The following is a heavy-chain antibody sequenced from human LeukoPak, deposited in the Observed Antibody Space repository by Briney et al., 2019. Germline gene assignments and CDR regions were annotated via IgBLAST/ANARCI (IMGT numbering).Heavy chain of an antibody. CDR1: GFTFSSYA. Sequence: PGGSLRLSCAASGFTFSSYAMHWVCQAPGKGLEWVAVISYDGSNKYYADSVKGRFTISRDNSKNTLYLQMNSLRAEDTAVYYCARDHHSYYYDSSGYLVWGQGTLVTVSS. D-gene: IGHD3-22*01. J-gene: IGHJ4*02. CDR3: ARDHHSYYYDSSGYLV. V-gene: IGHV3-30*04. CDR2: ISYDGSNK.